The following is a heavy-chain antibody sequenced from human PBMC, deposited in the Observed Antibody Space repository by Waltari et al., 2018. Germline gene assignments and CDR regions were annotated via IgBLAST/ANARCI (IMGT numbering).Heavy chain of an antibody. J-gene: IGHJ4*02. CDR3: AKTKYSGTYYFDS. D-gene: IGHD1-26*01. CDR1: GFTFDDYG. V-gene: IGHV3-20*01. Sequence: EVQLVESGGGVVRPGGSLRLSCAASGFTFDDYGMSWVRQVPGKGREWVAGLNWNGATTRYAESVRGRFTISRDNGKNSLYLHMNSLRAEDTALYHCAKTKYSGTYYFDSWGLGTLVTVSS. CDR2: LNWNGATT.